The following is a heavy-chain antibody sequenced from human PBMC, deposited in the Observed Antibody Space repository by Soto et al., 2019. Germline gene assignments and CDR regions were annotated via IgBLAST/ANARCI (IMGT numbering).Heavy chain of an antibody. CDR3: ARGYCNGGSCYPGIY. V-gene: IGHV3-48*02. J-gene: IGHJ4*02. CDR1: GFTFNSYS. D-gene: IGHD2-15*01. Sequence: EVHLVEPGGGSVQPGGSLRLSCAASGFTFNSYSMHWVRQAPGKGLEWVSYITGSSSAIYYADSVKGRFTISRDNAKNSLSLQMNSLRDEDTAVYYCARGYCNGGSCYPGIYWGQGTLVSVSS. CDR2: ITGSSSAI.